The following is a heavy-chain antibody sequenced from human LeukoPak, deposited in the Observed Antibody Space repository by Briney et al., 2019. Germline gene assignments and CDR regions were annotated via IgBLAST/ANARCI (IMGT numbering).Heavy chain of an antibody. CDR1: GFTFTSYW. D-gene: IGHD6-13*01. J-gene: IGHJ3*02. Sequence: PGGSLRLSCAASGFTFTSYWMHWVRQAPGKGLVWVSRINSDGTSTSYADSVKGRFTISRDTAKNTLYLQMNSLRAEDTAVYYCARDIIAAAGDDAFDIWGQGTMVTVSS. V-gene: IGHV3-74*01. CDR2: INSDGTST. CDR3: ARDIIAAAGDDAFDI.